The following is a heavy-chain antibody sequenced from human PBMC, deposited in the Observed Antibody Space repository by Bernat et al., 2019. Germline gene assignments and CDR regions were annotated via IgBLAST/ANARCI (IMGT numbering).Heavy chain of an antibody. Sequence: EVQLLESGGGFVQPGGSLRLSCTASGFTFSSYAMSWVRQAPGRGLEWLSMISAGGSSTFYSDSVKGRFTISRDNSKNTLYLQMNSLRAGDTAVYYCTKNRGTSSGSSDYWGQGSLVTVSS. V-gene: IGHV3-23*01. CDR3: TKNRGTSSGSSDY. CDR2: ISAGGSST. J-gene: IGHJ4*02. D-gene: IGHD3-22*01. CDR1: GFTFSSYA.